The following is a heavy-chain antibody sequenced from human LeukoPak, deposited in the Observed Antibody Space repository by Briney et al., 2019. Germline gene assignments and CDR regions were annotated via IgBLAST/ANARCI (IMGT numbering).Heavy chain of an antibody. V-gene: IGHV4-59*01. D-gene: IGHD2/OR15-2a*01. CDR2: GHHSGAA. CDR3: ARELKVGNTGYYFDY. J-gene: IGHJ4*02. Sequence: PSETLSLTCTVSGVSISSYYWNWMRQSPGEGLEWIGYGHHSGAANYNPSLRSRVTISVDTSKNQFSLKLSSVTAADTAVYYCARELKVGNTGYYFDYWGQGTLVTVSP. CDR1: GVSISSYY.